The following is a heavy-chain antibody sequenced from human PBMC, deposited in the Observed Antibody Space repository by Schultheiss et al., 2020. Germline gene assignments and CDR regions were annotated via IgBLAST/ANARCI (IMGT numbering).Heavy chain of an antibody. CDR1: GFTFSDYY. D-gene: IGHD4-11*01. CDR3: ARDRMTTLLFYYGMDV. V-gene: IGHV3-11*06. J-gene: IGHJ6*02. Sequence: GGSLRLSCAASGFTFSDYYMSWIRQAPGKGLEWVSYISSSSSYTNYADSVKGRFTISRDNSKNTLDLQMSSLRPEDTAVYYCARDRMTTLLFYYGMDVWGQGTTVTVSS. CDR2: ISSSSSYT.